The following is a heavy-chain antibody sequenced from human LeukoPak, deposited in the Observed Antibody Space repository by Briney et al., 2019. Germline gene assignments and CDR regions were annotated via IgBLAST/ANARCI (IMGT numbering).Heavy chain of an antibody. CDR2: VSNDETNK. Sequence: GNSLRLSCAASGFTFTRYDMHWVRQAPGKGLEWVAVVSNDETNKDYGNSVKGRFTIARDNSKNTLYLQMNSLRVEDTAVYYCVLGHYDGLFDNWGQGALVTVSS. D-gene: IGHD4-23*01. CDR3: VLGHYDGLFDN. CDR1: GFTFTRYD. J-gene: IGHJ4*02. V-gene: IGHV3-30*04.